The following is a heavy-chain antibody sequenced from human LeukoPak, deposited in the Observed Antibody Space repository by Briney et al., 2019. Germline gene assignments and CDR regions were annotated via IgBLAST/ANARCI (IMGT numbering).Heavy chain of an antibody. D-gene: IGHD3-3*01. CDR3: AEGSWSGFGPNAFDI. V-gene: IGHV1-69*13. Sequence: SVKVSCKASGVTFSSYAISWVRQAPGQGLEWMGGIIPIFGTANYAQKFQGRVTITADESTSTAYMELSSLRSEDTAVYYCAEGSWSGFGPNAFDIWGQGTMVTVSS. J-gene: IGHJ3*02. CDR2: IIPIFGTA. CDR1: GVTFSSYA.